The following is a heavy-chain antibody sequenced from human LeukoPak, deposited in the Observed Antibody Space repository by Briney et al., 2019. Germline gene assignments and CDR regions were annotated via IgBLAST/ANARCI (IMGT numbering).Heavy chain of an antibody. Sequence: RGESLKISCKGSGYSFTSYWIGWVRQLPGKGLEWMGIIYPGDSDTRYSPSFQGRVTISADKSISTAYLQWSSLKASDTAMYYCARHGPLVGGYNVVVPAAIWGQGTLVTVSS. CDR1: GYSFTSYW. J-gene: IGHJ4*02. CDR3: ARHGPLVGGYNVVVPAAI. CDR2: IYPGDSDT. D-gene: IGHD2-2*01. V-gene: IGHV5-51*01.